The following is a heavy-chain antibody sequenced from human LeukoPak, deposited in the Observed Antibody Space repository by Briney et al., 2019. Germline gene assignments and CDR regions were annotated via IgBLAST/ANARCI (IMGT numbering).Heavy chain of an antibody. V-gene: IGHV4-59*01. J-gene: IGHJ3*02. CDR3: ARAARVLLWFGESPDAFDI. CDR2: IYYSGST. Sequence: SETLSLTCTVSGGSISSYYWSWIRQPSGKGLEWIGYIYYSGSTNYNPSLKSRVTISVDMSKNQFSLKLSSVTAADTAVYYCARAARVLLWFGESPDAFDIWGQGTMVTVSS. CDR1: GGSISSYY. D-gene: IGHD3-10*01.